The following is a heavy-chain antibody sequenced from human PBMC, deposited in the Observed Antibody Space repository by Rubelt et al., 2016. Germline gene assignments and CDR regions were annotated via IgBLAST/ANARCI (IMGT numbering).Heavy chain of an antibody. J-gene: IGHJ6*02. Sequence: QVTLRESGPALMKPTQTLTLTCTFSGFSLTTSGMCVNWIRQPPGKALEWLARIDWDDGKYYNTSLKTRLTISKDTSKSQVVLTMTDMDPKDTATYYCAHTTASRNYAMDVWGQGTTVTVSS. V-gene: IGHV2-70*15. CDR1: GFSLTTSGMC. CDR2: IDWDDGK. D-gene: IGHD1-14*01. CDR3: AHTTASRNYAMDV.